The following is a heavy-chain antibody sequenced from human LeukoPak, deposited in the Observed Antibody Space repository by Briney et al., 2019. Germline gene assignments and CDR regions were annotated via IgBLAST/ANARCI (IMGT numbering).Heavy chain of an antibody. D-gene: IGHD1-26*01. CDR3: ARGEWELRVNWFDP. CDR2: IYYSGRT. Sequence: SETLSLTCTVSGGSTSSSSFYWGWIRQPPGKGLEWIGTIYYSGRTYYNPSLKSRVTISVDTSKNQFSLKLSSVTAADTAVYYCARGEWELRVNWFDPWGQGTLVTVSS. CDR1: GGSTSSSSFY. J-gene: IGHJ5*02. V-gene: IGHV4-39*07.